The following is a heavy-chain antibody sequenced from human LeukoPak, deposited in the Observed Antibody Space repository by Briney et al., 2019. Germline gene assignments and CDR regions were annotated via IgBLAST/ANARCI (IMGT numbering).Heavy chain of an antibody. CDR3: ASSLAAAGRGDAFDI. V-gene: IGHV1-3*01. CDR1: GYTFTSYA. CDR2: INAGNGNT. J-gene: IGHJ3*02. Sequence: GASVKVSCKASGYTFTSYAMHWVRQAPGQRLEWMGWINAGNGNTKYSQKFQGRVTITRDTSASTAYMELSSLRSEDTAVYYCASSLAAAGRGDAFDIWGQGTMVTVSS. D-gene: IGHD6-13*01.